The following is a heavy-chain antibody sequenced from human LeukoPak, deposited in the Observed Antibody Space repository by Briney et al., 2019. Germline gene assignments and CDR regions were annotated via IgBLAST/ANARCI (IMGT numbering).Heavy chain of an antibody. D-gene: IGHD3-10*01. J-gene: IGHJ4*02. Sequence: GGSLRLSCAASGFTFSSYGMHWVRQAPGKGLEWVAFIRYDGSNKYYADSVKGRFTISRDNSKNTLYLQMNSLRAEDTAVYYCARDKLGGSGSCDYWGQGTLVTVSS. CDR3: ARDKLGGSGSCDY. CDR2: IRYDGSNK. V-gene: IGHV3-30*02. CDR1: GFTFSSYG.